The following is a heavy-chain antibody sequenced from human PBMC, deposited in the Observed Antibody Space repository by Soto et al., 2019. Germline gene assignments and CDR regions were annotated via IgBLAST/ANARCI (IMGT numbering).Heavy chain of an antibody. CDR3: ARGLWDIDFFDY. CDR2: IHTGGST. J-gene: IGHJ4*02. V-gene: IGHV3-66*01. Sequence: PGGSLRLSCAASGFTVSTNYINWVRQAPGKGLEWVSVIHTGGSTFYADSVKGRFTISRDNSKNTVNLQMNNLRVEDTAVYYCARGLWDIDFFDYWGQGTLVTVSS. D-gene: IGHD5-12*01. CDR1: GFTVSTNY.